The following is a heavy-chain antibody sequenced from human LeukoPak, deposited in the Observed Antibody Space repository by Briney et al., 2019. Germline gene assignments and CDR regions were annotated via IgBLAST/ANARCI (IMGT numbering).Heavy chain of an antibody. CDR3: ARDRRAVAGTPYDFDY. CDR1: GYTFSSHG. CDR2: INPNSGDT. D-gene: IGHD6-13*01. V-gene: IGHV1-2*02. Sequence: ASVKVSCKTAGYTFSSHGISWVRQAPGQGLEWMGWINPNSGDTNYAQKFQGRVTMTRDTSISTAYMELSNLRSDDTAVYYCARDRRAVAGTPYDFDYWGQGTLVTVSS. J-gene: IGHJ4*02.